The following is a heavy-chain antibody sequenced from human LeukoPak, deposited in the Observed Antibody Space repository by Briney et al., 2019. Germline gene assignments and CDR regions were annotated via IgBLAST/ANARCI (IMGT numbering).Heavy chain of an antibody. CDR2: IYTSGST. V-gene: IGHV4-4*07. CDR3: ARSPRYCSSTSCYTGAFDI. J-gene: IGHJ3*02. D-gene: IGHD2-2*02. CDR1: GGSISSYY. Sequence: PSETLSLTCTVSGGSISSYYWSWIRQPAGKGLEWIGRIYTSGSTNYNPSLKSRVTMSVDTSKNQFSLKLSSVIAADTAVYYCARSPRYCSSTSCYTGAFDIWGQGTMVTVSS.